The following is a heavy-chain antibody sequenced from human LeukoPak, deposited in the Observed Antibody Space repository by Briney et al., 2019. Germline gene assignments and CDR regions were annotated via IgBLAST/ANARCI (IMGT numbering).Heavy chain of an antibody. V-gene: IGHV1-8*01. D-gene: IGHD2-15*01. CDR1: VYTFTSYD. Sequence: ASVKVSCKASVYTFTSYDINWVRQATGQGLEWMGWMNPNSGNTGYAQKFQGRVTMTRNTSISTAYMELSSLRSEDTAVYYCARRGGLKRGGSCFDYWGQGTLVTVSS. CDR2: MNPNSGNT. CDR3: ARRGGLKRGGSCFDY. J-gene: IGHJ4*02.